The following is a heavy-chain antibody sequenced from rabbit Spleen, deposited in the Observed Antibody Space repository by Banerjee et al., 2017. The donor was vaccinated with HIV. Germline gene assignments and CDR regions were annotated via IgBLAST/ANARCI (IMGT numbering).Heavy chain of an antibody. Sequence: QSLEESGGDLVKPEGSLTLTCTASGVSFSDKDVMCWVRQAPGKGLEWITCINIATGKSVYASWVSGRFIMSRTSSTTVTLQMTSLTAADTATYFCARDLVTAIGWNFALWGPGTLVTVS. CDR3: ARDLVTAIGWNFAL. V-gene: IGHV1S40*01. CDR1: GVSFSDKDV. D-gene: IGHD7-1*01. CDR2: INIATGKS. J-gene: IGHJ4*01.